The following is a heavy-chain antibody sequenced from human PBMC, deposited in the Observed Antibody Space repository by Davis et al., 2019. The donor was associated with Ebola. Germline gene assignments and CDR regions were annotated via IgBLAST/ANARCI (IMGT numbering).Heavy chain of an antibody. CDR1: GFTFSDYY. CDR2: INHSGST. CDR3: ARGLAPRY. J-gene: IGHJ4*02. V-gene: IGHV4-34*01. Sequence: ESLKISCAASGFTFSDYYMSWIRQAPGKGLEWIGEINHSGSTNYNPSLKSRVTISVDTSKNQFSLKLSSVTAADTAVYYCARGLAPRYWGQGTLVTVSS.